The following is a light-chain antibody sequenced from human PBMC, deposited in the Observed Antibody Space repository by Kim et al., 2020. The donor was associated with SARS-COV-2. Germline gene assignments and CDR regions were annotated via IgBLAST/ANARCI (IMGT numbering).Light chain of an antibody. Sequence: QSALTQPASVSGSPGQPITISCTGTSSDIGAYYFVSWYQQHPGKVPNLMIYDVSKRPSGVSNRFSGSKSGNTASLTISGLQAEDEADYYCSSFTSSISYDFGTGTKVTVL. CDR1: SSDIGAYYF. J-gene: IGLJ1*01. V-gene: IGLV2-14*03. CDR3: SSFTSSISYD. CDR2: DVS.